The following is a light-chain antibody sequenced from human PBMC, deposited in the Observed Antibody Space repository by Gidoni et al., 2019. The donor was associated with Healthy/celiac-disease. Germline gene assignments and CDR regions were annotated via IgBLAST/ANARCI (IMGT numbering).Light chain of an antibody. J-gene: IGKJ5*01. CDR3: MQALQTPLIT. CDR2: LGS. Sequence: DIVMTQSPLSLPVTPGEPASISCRSSQILLHSNGYNYLDWYLQKPGQSPQLLIYLGSNRASGVPDRFSGSGSGTDFTLKISRVEAEDVGVYYCMQALQTPLITCGQXTRLEIK. CDR1: QILLHSNGYNY. V-gene: IGKV2-28*01.